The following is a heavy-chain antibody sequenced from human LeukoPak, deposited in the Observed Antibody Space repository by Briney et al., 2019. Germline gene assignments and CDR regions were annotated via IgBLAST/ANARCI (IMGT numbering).Heavy chain of an antibody. V-gene: IGHV4-59*08. CDR3: ARAVADASDI. Sequence: PSETLSLTCTVSGGSISSYYWSWIRQPPGKGLEWIGYIYYSGSTNYNPSLKSRVTISVGTPKNQFSLKLSSVTAADTAVYYCARAVADASDIWGQGTMVTVSS. CDR1: GGSISSYY. J-gene: IGHJ3*02. D-gene: IGHD6-19*01. CDR2: IYYSGST.